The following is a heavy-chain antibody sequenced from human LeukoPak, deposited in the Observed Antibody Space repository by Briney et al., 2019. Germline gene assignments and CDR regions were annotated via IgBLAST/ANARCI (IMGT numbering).Heavy chain of an antibody. CDR3: SRGLDSRKLGY. J-gene: IGHJ4*02. Sequence: SETLSLTCTVSGASFSSGDQYWNWIRQRPGEGLEWIGSIHPSGTLYNNPSLESRVTISIDTSKNQFSLNLNSATAADTAVYFCSRGLDSRKLGYWGQGTLVTVSS. CDR1: GASFSSGDQY. V-gene: IGHV4-31*03. D-gene: IGHD3-22*01. CDR2: IHPSGTL.